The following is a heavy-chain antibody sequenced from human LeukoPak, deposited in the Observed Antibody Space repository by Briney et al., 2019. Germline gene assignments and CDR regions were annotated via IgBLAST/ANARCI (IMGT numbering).Heavy chain of an antibody. J-gene: IGHJ4*02. CDR3: ARYVWGSYPTFEDY. D-gene: IGHD3-16*02. CDR1: GGSLSSYS. V-gene: IGHV4-59*01. CDR2: IYNSGST. Sequence: SETLSLTCTVSGGSLSSYSWSWVRQPPGEGLGWVGYIYNSGSTNYSPSLKRRVTISVDTSKNQFSLKLSSVTAADTAVYYCARYVWGSYPTFEDYWGQGTLVTVSS.